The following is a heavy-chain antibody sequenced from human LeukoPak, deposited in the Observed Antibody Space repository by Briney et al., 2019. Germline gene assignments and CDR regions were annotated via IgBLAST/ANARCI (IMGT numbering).Heavy chain of an antibody. CDR2: IKQDGSEK. CDR3: SNWVEGGRPSFDY. V-gene: IGHV3-7*05. J-gene: IGHJ4*01. Sequence: HPGGSLRLSCAASGFTFSSYWMSWVRQAPGKGLEWVANIKQDGSEKYYVDSVKGRFTISRDNSKNTLYLQMNSLRAEDTAVYYCSNWVEGGRPSFDYWGQGTLITVSS. CDR1: GFTFSSYW. D-gene: IGHD7-27*01.